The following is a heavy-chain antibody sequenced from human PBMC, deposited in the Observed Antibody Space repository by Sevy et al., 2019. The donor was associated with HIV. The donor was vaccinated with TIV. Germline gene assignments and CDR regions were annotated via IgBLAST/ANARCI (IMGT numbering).Heavy chain of an antibody. CDR1: GDSISNGDYY. CDR2: IYYSGTT. CDR3: ARERGAMEDWGHWVGP. J-gene: IGHJ5*02. Sequence: SETLSLTCVVSGDSISNGDYYWTWIRQPPGKGLECIGHIYYSGTTTYNVSLKSRVTISVDTCKKQFSLKLTSVTAADTAVYYCARERGAMEDWGHWVGPWAQGTLVTVSS. D-gene: IGHD3-16*01. V-gene: IGHV4-30-4*01.